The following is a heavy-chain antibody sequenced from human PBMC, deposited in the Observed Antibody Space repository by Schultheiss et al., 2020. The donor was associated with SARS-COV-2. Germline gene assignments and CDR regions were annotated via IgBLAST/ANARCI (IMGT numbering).Heavy chain of an antibody. CDR3: ARRQFYYYGMDV. CDR2: IYHSGST. D-gene: IGHD5-24*01. J-gene: IGHJ6*02. Sequence: SETLSLTCTVSGGAISRGGFHWSWIRQHPGKGLEWIGSIYHSGSTDYNPSLKSRVTISLDTSKNQFSLNLTAVTAADTAVYYCARRQFYYYGMDVWGQGTTVTVSS. CDR1: GGAISRGGFH. V-gene: IGHV4-39*07.